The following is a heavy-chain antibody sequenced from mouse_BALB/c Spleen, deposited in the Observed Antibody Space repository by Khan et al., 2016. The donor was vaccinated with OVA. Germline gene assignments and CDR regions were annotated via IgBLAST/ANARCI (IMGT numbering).Heavy chain of an antibody. V-gene: IGHV5-9-3*01. CDR2: ISSGDSYT. CDR1: GFTFSGYA. D-gene: IGHD1-1*01. Sequence: EVELVESGGDLVKPGGSLKLSCAASGFTFSGYALSWVRQTPEKRLEWVATISSGDSYTYYPDSVKGRFTISRDHVKHTLYLQMSSLRSEDTAMYYCARPPITTIVATSYWFFDVWGAGTTGTVSS. CDR3: ARPPITTIVATSYWFFDV. J-gene: IGHJ1*01.